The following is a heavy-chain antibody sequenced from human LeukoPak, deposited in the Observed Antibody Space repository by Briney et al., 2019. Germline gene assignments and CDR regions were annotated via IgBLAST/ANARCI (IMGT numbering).Heavy chain of an antibody. CDR3: ARDGSGSLTNYYYGMDV. D-gene: IGHD1-26*01. Sequence: ASVKVSCKASGYTFTSYAMNWVRQAPGQWLEWMGWINTNTGNPTYAQGFTGRFVFSLDTSVSTAYLQISSLKAEDTAVYYCARDGSGSLTNYYYGMDVWGQGTTVTVSS. V-gene: IGHV7-4-1*02. CDR1: GYTFTSYA. CDR2: INTNTGNP. J-gene: IGHJ6*02.